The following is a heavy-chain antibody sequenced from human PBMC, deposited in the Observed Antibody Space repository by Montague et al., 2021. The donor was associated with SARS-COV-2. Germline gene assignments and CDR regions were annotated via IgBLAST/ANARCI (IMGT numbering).Heavy chain of an antibody. D-gene: IGHD1-1*01. V-gene: IGHV4-39*01. Sequence: SETLSLTCTVSGDSISSSSYNWGWICQPPGKGLEWIGSVHYNGRTYYNPSLKSRVTIYVDTSKNQISLRLSSVTAADTAVYYSTRHVHMTWPEPSPGFDYWGQGTLVTVSS. J-gene: IGHJ4*02. CDR3: TRHVHMTWPEPSPGFDY. CDR1: GDSISSSSYN. CDR2: VHYNGRT.